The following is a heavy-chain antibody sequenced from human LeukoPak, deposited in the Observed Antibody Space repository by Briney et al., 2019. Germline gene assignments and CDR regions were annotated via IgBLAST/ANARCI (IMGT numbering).Heavy chain of an antibody. CDR3: ARHYYDSNAFDI. J-gene: IGHJ3*02. CDR2: IYTSGST. V-gene: IGHV4-4*07. D-gene: IGHD3-22*01. Sequence: SETLSLTCTVSGGSISSYYWSWIRQPAGKGLEWIGRIYTSGSTNYNPSLKSRVTISVDKSKNQFSLQLSSVTAADTAVYYCARHYYDSNAFDIWGQGTMVTVSS. CDR1: GGSISSYY.